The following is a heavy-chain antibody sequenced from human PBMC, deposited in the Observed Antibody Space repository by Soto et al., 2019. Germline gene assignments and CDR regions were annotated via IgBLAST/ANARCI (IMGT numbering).Heavy chain of an antibody. J-gene: IGHJ6*02. CDR3: ERDFLKGQWLARYYYYGMDV. Sequence: PGGSLRLSCAASGFTFSSYEMNWVRQAPGKGLEWVSYISSSGSTIYYADSVKGRFTISRDNAKNSLYLQMNSLRAEDTAVYYCERDFLKGQWLARYYYYGMDVWPQGTTATVSS. CDR2: ISSSGSTI. CDR1: GFTFSSYE. V-gene: IGHV3-48*03. D-gene: IGHD6-19*01.